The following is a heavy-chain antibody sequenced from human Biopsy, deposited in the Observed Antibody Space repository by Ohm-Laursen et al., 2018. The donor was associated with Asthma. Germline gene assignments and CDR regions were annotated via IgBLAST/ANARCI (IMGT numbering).Heavy chain of an antibody. Sequence: SVKVSCNVSGVALSGYTFEWVRQARGLGLEWIAWTVFASGATNYAQNFQDRLTVTRDMSAGSVSMELRGLSSTDTAVYYCAAGRTSLQGESLIWGQGTLVSVSS. CDR3: AAGRTSLQGESLI. D-gene: IGHD2/OR15-2a*01. V-gene: IGHV1-58*01. CDR1: GVALSGYT. CDR2: TVFASGAT. J-gene: IGHJ4*01.